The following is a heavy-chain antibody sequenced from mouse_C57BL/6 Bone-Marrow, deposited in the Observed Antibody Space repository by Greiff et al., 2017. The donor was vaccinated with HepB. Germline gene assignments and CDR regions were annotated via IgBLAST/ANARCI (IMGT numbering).Heavy chain of an antibody. CDR3: ARHVEGDDDDY. V-gene: IGHV5-2*01. J-gene: IGHJ2*01. Sequence: EVKLMESGGGLVQPGESLKLSCESNEYEFPSHDMSWVRKTPEKRLELVAAINSDGGSTYYPDTLERRIIISRDNTKKTLYLQMSSLRSEDTALYYCARHVEGDDDDYWGQGTTLTVSS. CDR2: INSDGGST. CDR1: EYEFPSHD.